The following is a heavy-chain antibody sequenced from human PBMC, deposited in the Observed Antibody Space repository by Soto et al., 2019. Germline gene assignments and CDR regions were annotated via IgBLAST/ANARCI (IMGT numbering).Heavy chain of an antibody. CDR2: IYNSGRH. J-gene: IGHJ4*02. D-gene: IGHD1-1*01. Sequence: PSEPLSLTCTVSAGLISVWIRHSPHKELAWIEYIYNSGRHNYNPSLESRLTISIDTSKNQFSLRLASVTDADTAVYYCARTLPNRQLFDSWSQGTLVTGSS. V-gene: IGHV4-59*01. CDR3: ARTLPNRQLFDS. CDR1: AGLI.